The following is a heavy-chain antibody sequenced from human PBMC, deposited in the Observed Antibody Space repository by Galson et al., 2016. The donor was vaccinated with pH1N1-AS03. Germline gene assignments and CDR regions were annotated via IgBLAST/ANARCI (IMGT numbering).Heavy chain of an antibody. D-gene: IGHD2-15*01. J-gene: IGHJ4*02. CDR3: AKGSGYCSDATCYRFDR. CDR1: EFSFSRFA. Sequence: SLRLSCAASEFSFSRFAMAWVRQAPGKGLEWVSSIIGSGENTWYAESAKGRFTISRDNSKNTLYLQLNSLRAEDTALYYGAKGSGYCSDATCYRFDRWGQGTLVTVSS. CDR2: IIGSGENT. V-gene: IGHV3-23*01.